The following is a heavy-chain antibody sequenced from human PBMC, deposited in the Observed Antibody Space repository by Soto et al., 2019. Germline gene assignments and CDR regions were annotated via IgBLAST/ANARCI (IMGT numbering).Heavy chain of an antibody. J-gene: IGHJ4*02. D-gene: IGHD5-12*01. V-gene: IGHV3-21*01. CDR1: GFTFSSYS. CDR2: ISSSSSYI. CDR3: ARAASGYDLIPPGDY. Sequence: EVQLVESGGGLVKPGGSLRLSCAASGFTFSSYSMNWVRQAPGKRLEWVSSISSSSSYIYYADSVKGRFTISKDNAKNSLYLQMNSLRAEDTAVYYCARAASGYDLIPPGDYWGQGTLVTVSS.